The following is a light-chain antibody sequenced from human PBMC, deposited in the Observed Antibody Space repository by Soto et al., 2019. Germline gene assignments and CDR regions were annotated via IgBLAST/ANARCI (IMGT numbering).Light chain of an antibody. CDR3: QQYNSYPLT. CDR1: QSVTNW. Sequence: DIQMTQSPSTLSASIGDTVTITCRASQSVTNWLAWYQQKTGRAPKLLIFDASSLKSGVPSRFSGSGSGTEFTLTISSLQPDDFATYYCQQYNSYPLTFGGGTKVDIK. V-gene: IGKV1-5*01. CDR2: DAS. J-gene: IGKJ4*01.